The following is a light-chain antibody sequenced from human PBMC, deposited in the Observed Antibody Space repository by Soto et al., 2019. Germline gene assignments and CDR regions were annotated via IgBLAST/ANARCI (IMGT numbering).Light chain of an antibody. V-gene: IGKV1-5*03. CDR3: QQYSSYPET. Sequence: DIQMTQSPSTLSASVGDRDTITCRASQSISSWLAWYQQKPGKAPNLLIYEASRLESAVPSRFSGSASGTEFTLTINSLQPDDFATYFCQQYSSYPETFGQGTKVDIK. CDR2: EAS. CDR1: QSISSW. J-gene: IGKJ1*01.